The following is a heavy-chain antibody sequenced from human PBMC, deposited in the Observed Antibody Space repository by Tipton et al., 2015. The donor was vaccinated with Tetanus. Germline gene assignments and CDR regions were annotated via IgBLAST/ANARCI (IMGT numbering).Heavy chain of an antibody. J-gene: IGHJ6*02. V-gene: IGHV4-39*07. D-gene: IGHD3-10*01. CDR2: IYYSGGT. CDR1: GGSISTSGFY. Sequence: TLSLTCTVSGGSISTSGFYWDWIRQSPTKGLEWIGNIYYSGGTHYNPSLKSRVTLSLDTTKKQVSLKLSSVTAADTAVYYCARGDYYGSGTYDVWGQGTTVTVPS. CDR3: ARGDYYGSGTYDV.